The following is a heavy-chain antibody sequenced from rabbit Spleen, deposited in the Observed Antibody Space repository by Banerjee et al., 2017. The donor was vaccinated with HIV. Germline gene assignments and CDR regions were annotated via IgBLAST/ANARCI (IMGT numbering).Heavy chain of an antibody. V-gene: IGHV1S47*01. CDR2: IDPVFGIT. Sequence: QEQLVESGGGLVKPEGSLKLSCKASGFDFSVYGLSWVRQAPGKGLEWIGYIDPVFGITYYANWVNGRFSISRENAQNTVFLQMTSLTAADTATYFCARDGAGGSYFALWGPGTLVTVS. CDR3: ARDGAGGSYFAL. J-gene: IGHJ6*01. CDR1: GFDFSVYG. D-gene: IGHD8-1*01.